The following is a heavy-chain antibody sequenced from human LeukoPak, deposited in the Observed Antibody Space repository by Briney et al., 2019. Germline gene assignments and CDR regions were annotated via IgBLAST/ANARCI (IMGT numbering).Heavy chain of an antibody. CDR2: IYYSGCT. J-gene: IGHJ5*02. CDR1: GGSISSSSYY. V-gene: IGHV4-39*01. D-gene: IGHD4-17*01. CDR3: ARGNDYGIWFDP. Sequence: SETLSLTCTVSGGSISSSSYYWGWIRQPPGKGLEWIGSIYYSGCTYYNPSLKSRVTISVDTSKNQFSLKLGSVTAADTAVYYCARGNDYGIWFDPWGQGTLVTVSS.